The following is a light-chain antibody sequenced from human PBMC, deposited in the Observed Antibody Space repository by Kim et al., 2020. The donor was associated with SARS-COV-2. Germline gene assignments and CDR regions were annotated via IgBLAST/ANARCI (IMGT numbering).Light chain of an antibody. V-gene: IGKV1-27*01. J-gene: IGKJ1*01. CDR2: AAS. Sequence: DIQMTQSPSSVSASVGDRVTITCRSSQGLSNFLAWYQQKPGKVPKLLIYAASVLQSGVPSRFSGRGSGTDFTLTISSLQPEDVATYYCQRYNSAPWTFGQGTKVDIK. CDR3: QRYNSAPWT. CDR1: QGLSNF.